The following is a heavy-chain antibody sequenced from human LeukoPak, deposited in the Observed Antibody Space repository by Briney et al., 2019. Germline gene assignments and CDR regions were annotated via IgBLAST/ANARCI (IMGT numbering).Heavy chain of an antibody. J-gene: IGHJ4*02. CDR1: GYTFTGYY. Sequence: GASVKVSCKASGYTFTGYYMHWVRQAPGQGLEWMGWINPNSGGTNYAQKFQGRVTMTRDTSISTAYMELSRLRSDDTAVYYCARVVHDYGDYAVEGQHEELAVIFDYWGQGTLVTVSS. D-gene: IGHD4-17*01. V-gene: IGHV1-2*02. CDR3: ARVVHDYGDYAVEGQHEELAVIFDY. CDR2: INPNSGGT.